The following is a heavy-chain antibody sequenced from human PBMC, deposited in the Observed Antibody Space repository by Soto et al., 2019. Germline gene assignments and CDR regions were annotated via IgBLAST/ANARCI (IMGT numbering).Heavy chain of an antibody. D-gene: IGHD3-10*01. Sequence: PSETLSLTCTVSGGSISSYYWSWIRQPPGKGLGWIGYIYYSGSTNYNPSLKSRVTISVDTSKNQFSLKLSSVTAADTAVYYCATDTGWGHYYGSGRQFDYWGQGTLVTVSS. V-gene: IGHV4-59*01. CDR1: GGSISSYY. J-gene: IGHJ4*02. CDR3: ATDTGWGHYYGSGRQFDY. CDR2: IYYSGST.